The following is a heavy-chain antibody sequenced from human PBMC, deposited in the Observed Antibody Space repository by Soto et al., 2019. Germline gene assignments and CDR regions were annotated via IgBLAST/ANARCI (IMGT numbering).Heavy chain of an antibody. Sequence: SETLSLTCTVSGDSISGGASFWSWIRQPPGKGLEWIANVYYSGSSYYNPSLKSRLTISVDTTKNQFSLQLKSMTAADTAVYYCAKLSCTSSTCYFPGWFHPWGQGILGTVSS. V-gene: IGHV4-31*03. D-gene: IGHD2-2*01. CDR2: VYYSGSS. CDR1: GDSISGGASF. J-gene: IGHJ5*02. CDR3: AKLSCTSSTCYFPGWFHP.